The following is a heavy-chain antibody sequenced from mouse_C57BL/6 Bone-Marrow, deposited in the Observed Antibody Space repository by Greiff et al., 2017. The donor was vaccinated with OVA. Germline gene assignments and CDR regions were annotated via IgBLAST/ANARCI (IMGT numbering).Heavy chain of an antibody. Sequence: VQLQQSGPELVKPGASVKISCKASGYAFSSSWMNWVKQRPGKGLEWIGRIYPGDGDTNYNGKFKGKATLTADKSSSTAYMQLSSLTSEDSAVYFCARPGDWYFDVWGTGTTVTVSS. D-gene: IGHD4-1*01. CDR1: GYAFSSSW. J-gene: IGHJ1*03. CDR3: ARPGDWYFDV. V-gene: IGHV1-82*01. CDR2: IYPGDGDT.